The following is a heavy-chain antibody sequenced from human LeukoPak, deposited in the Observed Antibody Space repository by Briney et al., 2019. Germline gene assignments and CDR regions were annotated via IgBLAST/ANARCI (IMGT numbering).Heavy chain of an antibody. CDR3: ARDQRAFFIITPLDY. J-gene: IGHJ4*02. CDR2: ISAYNGNT. CDR1: GYTFTSYG. D-gene: IGHD3-10*01. V-gene: IGHV1-18*01. Sequence: RASVKVSCKASGYTFTSYGISWVRQAPGQGLEWMGWISAYNGNTNYAQKLQGRVTMTTDTSTSTAYMELRSLRSDDTAVYYCARDQRAFFIITPLDYWGQGTLVTVSS.